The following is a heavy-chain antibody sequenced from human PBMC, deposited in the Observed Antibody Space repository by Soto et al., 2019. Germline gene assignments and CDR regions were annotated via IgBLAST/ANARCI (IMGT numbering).Heavy chain of an antibody. J-gene: IGHJ6*02. D-gene: IGHD6-6*01. CDR2: IIPIFGTA. V-gene: IGHV1-69*13. Sequence: SVKVSCKASGGTFSSYAISWVRQAPGQGLEWMGGIIPIFGTANYAQKFQGRVTITADESTSTAYMELSSLRSEDTAVYYCARGETSGIAARLDYYYGMDVWGQGTTVTVSS. CDR3: ARGETSGIAARLDYYYGMDV. CDR1: GGTFSSYA.